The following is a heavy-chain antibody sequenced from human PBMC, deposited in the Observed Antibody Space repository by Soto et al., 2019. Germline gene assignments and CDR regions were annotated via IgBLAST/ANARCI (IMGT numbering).Heavy chain of an antibody. V-gene: IGHV1-24*01. CDR3: ATDINGVSRIFDY. CDR2: FDPEDGET. Sequence: VKVSCKVSGYTLTELSMHWVRQAPGKGLEWMGGFDPEDGETIYAQKFQGRVTMTEDTSTDTAYMELSSLRSEDTAVYYCATDINGVSRIFDYWGQGTLVTVSS. J-gene: IGHJ4*02. D-gene: IGHD2-8*01. CDR1: GYTLTELS.